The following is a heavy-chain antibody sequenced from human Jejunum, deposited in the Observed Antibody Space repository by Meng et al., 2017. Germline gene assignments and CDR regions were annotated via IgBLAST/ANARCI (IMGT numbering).Heavy chain of an antibody. J-gene: IGHJ3*02. Sequence: SLKISCAASGFTFDDYAMHWVRQVPGKGLEWVSGISWNSGIIYYAESLKGRFTVSRDNAKNSLYLQVDSLRPEDTASYYCAKDKWEASSLGGDAFDIWGQGTMVTVSS. D-gene: IGHD6-13*01. CDR1: GFTFDDYA. CDR3: AKDKWEASSLGGDAFDI. V-gene: IGHV3-9*01. CDR2: ISWNSGII.